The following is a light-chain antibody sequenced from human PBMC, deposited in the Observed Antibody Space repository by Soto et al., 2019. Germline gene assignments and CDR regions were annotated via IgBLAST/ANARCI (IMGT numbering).Light chain of an antibody. J-gene: IGKJ1*01. CDR1: QSLSGN. V-gene: IGKV3-15*01. CDR2: RAS. CDR3: QQYGGSPT. Sequence: EIVMTQSPATLAVSPGETATLSCRASQSLSGNLAWYQQKPGQAPRLLLFRASTRATGVPARFSGSGSGTEFTLTISGLQSEDFAVYYCQQYGGSPTFGQGTKVDIK.